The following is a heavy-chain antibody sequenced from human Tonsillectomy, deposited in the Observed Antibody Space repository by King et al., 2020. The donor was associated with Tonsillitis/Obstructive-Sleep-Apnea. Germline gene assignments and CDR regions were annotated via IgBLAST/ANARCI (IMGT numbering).Heavy chain of an antibody. CDR1: GYPFSVYA. CDR2: IHGGSGDT. V-gene: IGHV1-3*01. CDR3: ARDEDY. J-gene: IGHJ4*02. Sequence: QLVKSGAEVRKPGASVKVSCKTSGYPFSVYAIHWVRQAPRQSLEWMGWIHGGSGDTKYSQKFQGRITITRDLFASTAYMELSSLTSEDTAVYYCARDEDYWGQGTLVTVS.